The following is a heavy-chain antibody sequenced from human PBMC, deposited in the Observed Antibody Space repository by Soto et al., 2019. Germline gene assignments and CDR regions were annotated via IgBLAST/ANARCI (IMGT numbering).Heavy chain of an antibody. Sequence: VGSLRLSCAASGFSVSSSDMSWVRQVPGEGLEWVSVIYSGGSTHGADYVKGRFSVSRDTSKNTVDLQMNSLRVDDTAVYYCGTSSRKDYHFAMDVWGQGTAVTVSS. D-gene: IGHD6-6*01. CDR3: GTSSRKDYHFAMDV. J-gene: IGHJ6*02. CDR2: IYSGGST. V-gene: IGHV3-53*01. CDR1: GFSVSSSD.